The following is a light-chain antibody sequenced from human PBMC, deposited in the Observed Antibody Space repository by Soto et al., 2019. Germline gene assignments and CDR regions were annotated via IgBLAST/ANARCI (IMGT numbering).Light chain of an antibody. CDR1: QSINDW. J-gene: IGKJ1*01. V-gene: IGKV1-5*03. CDR2: KAS. CDR3: QHWHGFSWT. Sequence: DIQMTQSPSTLSASVGDRVTITCRASQSINDWVAWYQQKPGRAPKFLIYKASNLESGVTSRFSGSGSGTEITLTISSLQPDDFTTYYCQHWHGFSWTFGQGTKVEIK.